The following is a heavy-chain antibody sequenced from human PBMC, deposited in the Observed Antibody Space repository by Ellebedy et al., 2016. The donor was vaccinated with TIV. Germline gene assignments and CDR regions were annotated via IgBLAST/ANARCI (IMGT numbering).Heavy chain of an antibody. CDR3: AKGLKRYGDYVADY. Sequence: GESLKISCAASGFTFDDYTMHWVRQAPGKGLEWVSLISWDGGSTYYADSVKGRFTISRDNSKNSLYLQMNSLRTEDTALYYCAKGLKRYGDYVADYWGQGTLVTVSS. V-gene: IGHV3-43*01. D-gene: IGHD4-17*01. J-gene: IGHJ4*02. CDR1: GFTFDDYT. CDR2: ISWDGGST.